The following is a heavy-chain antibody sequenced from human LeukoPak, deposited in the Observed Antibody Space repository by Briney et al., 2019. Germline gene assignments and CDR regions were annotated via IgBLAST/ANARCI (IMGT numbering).Heavy chain of an antibody. V-gene: IGHV1-46*01. Sequence: GASVKVSCKASGYTFTSYYMHWVRQAPGQGLEWMGIINPSGGSTSYAQKFQGRVTMTRDTSTSTVYMELSSLRSEDAAVYYCARSGLDNYFDYWGQGTLVTVSS. CDR2: INPSGGST. CDR3: ARSGLDNYFDY. CDR1: GYTFTSYY. D-gene: IGHD2-2*03. J-gene: IGHJ4*02.